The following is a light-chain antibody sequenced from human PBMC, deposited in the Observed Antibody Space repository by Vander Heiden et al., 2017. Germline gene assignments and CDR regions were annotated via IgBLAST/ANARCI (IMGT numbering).Light chain of an antibody. CDR2: AAS. J-gene: IGKJ2*01. Sequence: DIQMTQSPSSLSASVGDRVTITCRASQSISSYLNWYQQKPGKAPKLLIYAASSLQTGVPSRFSGSGSGTDFTLTISSLQPEDFATYYCQQSYSTPLTFGRGTKLXIK. V-gene: IGKV1-39*01. CDR1: QSISSY. CDR3: QQSYSTPLT.